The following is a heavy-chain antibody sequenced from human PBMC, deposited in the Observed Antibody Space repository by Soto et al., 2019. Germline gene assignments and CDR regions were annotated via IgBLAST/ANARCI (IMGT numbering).Heavy chain of an antibody. CDR1: GGSISSYC. Sequence: SETLSLTCTVSGGSISSYCWSWIRQPPGKGLEWIGYIYYSGSTNYNPSLKSRVTVSVDTSKNQFSLKLSSVTAADTAVYYCARVTAVPVGFHYRGQGTLVTVSS. D-gene: IGHD6-19*01. V-gene: IGHV4-59*01. CDR3: ARVTAVPVGFHY. J-gene: IGHJ4*02. CDR2: IYYSGST.